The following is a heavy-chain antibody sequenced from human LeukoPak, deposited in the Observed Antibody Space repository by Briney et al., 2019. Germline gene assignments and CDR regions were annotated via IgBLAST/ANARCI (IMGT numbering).Heavy chain of an antibody. V-gene: IGHV4-59*01. D-gene: IGHD2-15*01. CDR2: IYYSGST. Sequence: KPSETLSLTCTVSGGSISSYYWSWIRQPPGKGLEWIGYIYYSGSTNYNPSLKSRVTISVDTSKNQFSLKLSSVTAADTAVYYCAKDLRTPYFDYWGQGTLVTVSS. CDR1: GGSISSYY. CDR3: AKDLRTPYFDY. J-gene: IGHJ4*02.